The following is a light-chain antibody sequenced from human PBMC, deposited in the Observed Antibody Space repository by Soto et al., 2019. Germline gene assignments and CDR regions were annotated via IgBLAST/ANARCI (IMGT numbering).Light chain of an antibody. J-gene: IGLJ3*02. Sequence: QAVVTQPPSASGTPGQRVTISCSGSNSNVGSNSVNWYHQLPGMAPKLLLYSDNQRPSGVPDRFSGSKSGSSASLAISGLQSEDEADYHCSTWDDNLSTWLFGGGTKLTVL. CDR3: STWDDNLSTWL. CDR1: NSNVGSNS. CDR2: SDN. V-gene: IGLV1-44*01.